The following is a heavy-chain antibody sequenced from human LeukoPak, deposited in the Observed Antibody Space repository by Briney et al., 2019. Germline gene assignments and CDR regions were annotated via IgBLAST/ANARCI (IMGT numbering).Heavy chain of an antibody. J-gene: IGHJ4*02. CDR2: VYYSGST. V-gene: IGHV4-59*08. CDR3: ARGSGSFDY. D-gene: IGHD6-19*01. CDR1: GGSISSFY. Sequence: SETLSLTCTVAGGSISSFYWSWIRQPPGKGLEWIGYVYYSGSTDYNPSPKSRVTISVDTSEISLRLSSVTAADTAVYYCARGSGSFDYWGQGTLVTVSS.